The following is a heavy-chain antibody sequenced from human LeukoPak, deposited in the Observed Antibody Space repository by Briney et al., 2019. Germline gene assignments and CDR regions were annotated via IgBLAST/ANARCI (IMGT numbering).Heavy chain of an antibody. V-gene: IGHV3-23*01. CDR3: TKAWAAAGIFDS. D-gene: IGHD6-13*01. CDR2: ITHSGGGT. J-gene: IGHJ4*02. Sequence: PGGSLRLSCAASGXTFNSYAMSWVRQAPGKGLAWVPTITHSGGGTFYADSVKGRFTISRDISENALYLQMESLRVEDTAVYYCTKAWAAAGIFDSWGLGTLVTVSS. CDR1: GXTFNSYA.